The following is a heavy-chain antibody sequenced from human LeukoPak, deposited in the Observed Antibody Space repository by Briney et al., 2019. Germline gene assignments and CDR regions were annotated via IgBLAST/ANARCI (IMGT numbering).Heavy chain of an antibody. CDR2: IYPGDSDT. CDR1: GYSFSTYW. Sequence: LGESLKISCKGSGYSFSTYWIGWVRQMPGKGLEWMGIIYPGDSDTRYSPSFQGQVTISADKSISTAYLQWSSLKASDTAMYYCARQAVFDYYYYGMDVWGQGTTVTVSS. V-gene: IGHV5-51*01. CDR3: ARQAVFDYYYYGMDV. J-gene: IGHJ6*02.